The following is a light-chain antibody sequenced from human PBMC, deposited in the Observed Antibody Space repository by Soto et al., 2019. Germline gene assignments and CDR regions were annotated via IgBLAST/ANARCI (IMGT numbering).Light chain of an antibody. CDR2: DVS. J-gene: IGLJ2*01. CDR3: SSYTSSSPLV. CDR1: SSDVGGYNY. V-gene: IGLV2-14*01. Sequence: QSALTQPASVSGSPGQSITISCTGTSSDVGGYNYVSWYQQHPGKAPKLMIYDVSNRPSGVSNRFSGSKSGNTASLTISGHQAEDAAYYYCSSYTSSSPLVFGGGTKLTVL.